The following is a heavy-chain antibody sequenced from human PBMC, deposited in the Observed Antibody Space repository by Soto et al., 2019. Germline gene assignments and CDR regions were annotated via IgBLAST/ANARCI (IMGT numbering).Heavy chain of an antibody. J-gene: IGHJ4*02. CDR1: GFTFSNYG. V-gene: IGHV3-23*01. D-gene: IGHD2-15*01. CDR2: ISGSGEST. CDR3: ARERSVVLGRLDY. Sequence: PGGSLRLSCAASGFTFSNYGMTWVRQAPGKGLEWVSAISGSGESTYSADSVKGRFTISRDNSKNTLYLQMNSLRAEDTAIYYCARERSVVLGRLDYWGQGTLVTVSS.